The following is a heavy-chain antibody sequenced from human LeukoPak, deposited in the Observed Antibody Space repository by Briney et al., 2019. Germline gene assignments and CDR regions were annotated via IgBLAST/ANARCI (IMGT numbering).Heavy chain of an antibody. Sequence: SETLSLTCAVYGGSFSGYYWSWIRQPPGKGLEWIGEINHSGSTNYNPSLKSRVTISVDTSKNQFSLKLSSVTAADTAVYYCARRPAFSSGWYDYWGQGTLVTVSS. CDR1: GGSFSGYY. J-gene: IGHJ4*02. CDR2: INHSGST. D-gene: IGHD6-19*01. CDR3: ARRPAFSSGWYDY. V-gene: IGHV4-34*01.